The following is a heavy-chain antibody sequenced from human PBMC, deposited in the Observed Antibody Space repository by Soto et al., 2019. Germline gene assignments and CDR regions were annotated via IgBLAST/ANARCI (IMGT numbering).Heavy chain of an antibody. Sequence: QITLKESGPTLVKPTQTLTLTCTFSEFSLTTTGVGVGWIRQPPGKALEWLTVNYWDGDRRYSPSLKTRLTVTKDTSKNQVFLKMSNMDPVDTAIYYCAHLTMTYGGAIGDDAFDIWGQGTMVTVSS. CDR1: EFSLTTTGVG. CDR3: AHLTMTYGGAIGDDAFDI. J-gene: IGHJ3*02. D-gene: IGHD3-16*02. V-gene: IGHV2-5*02. CDR2: NYWDGDR.